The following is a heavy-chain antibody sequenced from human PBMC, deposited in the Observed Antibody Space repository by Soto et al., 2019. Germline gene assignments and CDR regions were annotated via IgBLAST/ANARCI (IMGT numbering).Heavy chain of an antibody. CDR2: INPSGGST. V-gene: IGHV1-46*01. Sequence: ASVKVSCKASGYTFTSYYMHWVRQAPGQGLEWMGIINPSGGSTSYAQKFQGRVTMTRDTSTSTVYMELSSLRSEDTAVYYCAKDTFARVFGVVIGEEFDYWGQGTLVTVSS. CDR1: GYTFTSYY. J-gene: IGHJ4*02. CDR3: AKDTFARVFGVVIGEEFDY. D-gene: IGHD3-3*01.